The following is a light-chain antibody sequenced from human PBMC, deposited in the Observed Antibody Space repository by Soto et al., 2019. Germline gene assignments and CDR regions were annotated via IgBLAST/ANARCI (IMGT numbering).Light chain of an antibody. V-gene: IGKV1-27*01. Sequence: DIQMTQSPSSLSASVGDRVTITCRASQGISNYLAWYQHKPGKVPKLLIYAASTLQSGVPSRFSGSGFGTDFTLTISILQPEYVATYYCQKYNSAPLFGGGTKVEIK. CDR3: QKYNSAPL. CDR2: AAS. CDR1: QGISNY. J-gene: IGKJ4*01.